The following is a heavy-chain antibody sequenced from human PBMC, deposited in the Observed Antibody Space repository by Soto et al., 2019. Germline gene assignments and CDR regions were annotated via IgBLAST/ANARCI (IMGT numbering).Heavy chain of an antibody. D-gene: IGHD2-15*01. V-gene: IGHV4-39*01. Sequence: SEPLSLTCTVSGGSISSSSHYCGWIGQSPGKGLEWIGSIYYRGSTHYNPSLKSRGTISVDTSKNQFSLKLNSVTAADTAVYFCARIWVGYCSAGSCYSFYYMDVWGKGTTVT. J-gene: IGHJ6*03. CDR2: IYYRGST. CDR3: ARIWVGYCSAGSCYSFYYMDV. CDR1: GGSISSSSHY.